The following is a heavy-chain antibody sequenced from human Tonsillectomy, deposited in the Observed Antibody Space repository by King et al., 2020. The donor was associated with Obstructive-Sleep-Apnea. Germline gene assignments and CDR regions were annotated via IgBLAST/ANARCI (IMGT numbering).Heavy chain of an antibody. D-gene: IGHD2-15*01. J-gene: IGHJ4*02. CDR2: INNNGLST. V-gene: IGHV3-64D*06. Sequence: VQLVESGGGLVQPGGSLRLSCSASGFTFTNYAMHWVRQAPGKGLEYVSAINNNGLSTYYADSVKGRFTISRDNSKNTLYLQMRSLKTEDTAVYYCVKGAHGGDHWGQGTQVTVSS. CDR3: VKGAHGGDH. CDR1: GFTFTNYA.